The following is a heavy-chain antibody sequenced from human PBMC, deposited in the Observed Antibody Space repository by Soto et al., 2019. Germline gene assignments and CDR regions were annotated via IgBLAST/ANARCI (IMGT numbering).Heavy chain of an antibody. CDR3: SGNWNDEPY. CDR1: GFIFSASA. CDR2: MKNKANNYAT. D-gene: IGHD1-20*01. J-gene: IGHJ4*02. Sequence: EVPLVESGGGLVQPGGSLKVSCEASGFIFSASAIHWVRQAPGKGLEWVGRMKNKANNYATLYAESVKGRFTVSRDDSKNTAYLQMNSLKTEDTAVYYCSGNWNDEPYWGQGTLVTVSS. V-gene: IGHV3-73*02.